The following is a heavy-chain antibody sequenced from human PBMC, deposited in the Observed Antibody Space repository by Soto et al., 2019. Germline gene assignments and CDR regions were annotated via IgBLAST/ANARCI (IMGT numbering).Heavy chain of an antibody. Sequence: QIHLVQSGGEVKQPGASVKVSCKASGYIFMNYGIAWVRQAPGQGLEWMGWISAHKRDTKYAQKFEGRVTMTKDGSTKTDHMELRSLRSDDTAVYYCARRRSIAPAGPFDYWGQGTLVTVSS. J-gene: IGHJ4*02. D-gene: IGHD2-2*01. CDR3: ARRRSIAPAGPFDY. CDR2: ISAHKRDT. V-gene: IGHV1-18*01. CDR1: GYIFMNYG.